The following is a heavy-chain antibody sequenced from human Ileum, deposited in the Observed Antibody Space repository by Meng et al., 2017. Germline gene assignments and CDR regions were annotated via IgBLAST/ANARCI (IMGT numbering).Heavy chain of an antibody. CDR3: ARAPKYCTNAVCSRPLDS. CDR2: IYSNGNT. V-gene: IGHV4-30-4*01. D-gene: IGHD2-8*01. Sequence: QAQLQESGPRLVKRVQTRSLTCTVAAGSISSGDYYWSWVRQSPGKGPEWIGYIYSNGNTYYNPSLRGRLMISIDTSKNQFSLKLSSVTAADTAVYYCARAPKYCTNAVCSRPLDSWGQGTLVTVSS. CDR1: AGSISSGDYY. J-gene: IGHJ4*02.